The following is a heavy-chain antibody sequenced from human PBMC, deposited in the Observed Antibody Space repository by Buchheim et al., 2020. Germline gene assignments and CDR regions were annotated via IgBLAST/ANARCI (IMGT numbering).Heavy chain of an antibody. CDR1: GFNSSDYY. CDR3: AKSSGWFDS. D-gene: IGHD3-22*01. J-gene: IGHJ5*01. Sequence: QVQLVESGGGLVKPGGSLRLSCAASGFNSSDYYMSWVRQTPGKGLEWIAYISSAGSKKDYADSVKGRFTISRDNAKSSLFLEMKSLGAEDTAIYYCAKSSGWFDSWGQGTL. V-gene: IGHV3-11*04. CDR2: ISSAGSKK.